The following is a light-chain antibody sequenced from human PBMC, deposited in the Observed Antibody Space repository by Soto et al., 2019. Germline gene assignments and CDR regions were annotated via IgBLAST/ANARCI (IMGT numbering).Light chain of an antibody. CDR3: QHYSNWPPYT. J-gene: IGKJ2*01. V-gene: IGKV3-15*01. Sequence: EVVETQSPAALPVSPGDRATLSCSASQNVSTSSAWYLHRPGQAPRLLIYGASTRATSVPARFSASGSGTEFTLNIASLQSEDFGVYCCQHYSNWPPYTFGRGTRREI. CDR1: QNVSTS. CDR2: GAS.